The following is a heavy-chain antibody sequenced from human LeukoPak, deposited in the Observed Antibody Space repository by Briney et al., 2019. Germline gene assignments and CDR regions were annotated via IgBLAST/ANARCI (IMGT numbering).Heavy chain of an antibody. D-gene: IGHD3-10*01. V-gene: IGHV3-7*01. J-gene: IGHJ4*02. Sequence: GGSLRLSCAASGFSFTTYWMSWVRQAPGKGLEWVANIKQDGTEKYYVDSVRGRFTISRDNAKNSLYLQMNSLRVDDTAVYYCAKLAKYFYGSETYYFFEHWGQGTPVTASS. CDR2: IKQDGTEK. CDR3: AKLAKYFYGSETYYFFEH. CDR1: GFSFTTYW.